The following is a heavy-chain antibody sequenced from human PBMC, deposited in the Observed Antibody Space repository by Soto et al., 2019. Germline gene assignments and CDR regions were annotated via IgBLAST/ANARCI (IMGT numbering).Heavy chain of an antibody. J-gene: IGHJ5*02. D-gene: IGHD3-10*01. CDR2: IYHSGST. V-gene: IGHV4-31*03. CDR1: GGSMSSGGYY. CDR3: AREMVRPPGWIAP. Sequence: QVQVQESGPGLVKPSQTLSLTCTVSGGSMSSGGYYWSWIRQHPGKGLEWIGKIYHSGSTYYNPSLKSRVTISVDTSKNQFSLKLSSVTAADTAVYYCAREMVRPPGWIAPWGQGTLVTVSS.